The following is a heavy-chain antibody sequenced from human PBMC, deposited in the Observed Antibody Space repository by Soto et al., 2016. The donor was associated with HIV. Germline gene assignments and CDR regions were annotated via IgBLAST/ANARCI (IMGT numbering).Heavy chain of an antibody. Sequence: QVQLVQSGAEVKKPGASLRISCKASGYTFNSYAISWVRQAPGQGLEWMGTIDTYNRNTNYPQKLQGRVTMTTDTSTNTVYLDLLSLTSDDTAVYYCARTYDSSSYNRRFYFDYWGLGNAGHRLF. J-gene: IGHJ4*02. CDR2: IDTYNRNT. CDR1: GYTFNSYA. V-gene: IGHV1-18*01. D-gene: IGHD3-22*01. CDR3: ARTYDSSSYNRRFYFDY.